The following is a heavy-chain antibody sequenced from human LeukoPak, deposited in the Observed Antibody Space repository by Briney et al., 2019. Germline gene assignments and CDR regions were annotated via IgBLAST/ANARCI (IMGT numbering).Heavy chain of an antibody. Sequence: SETLSLTCAVYGGSFSGYYWSWIRQPPGKGLEWIGEINHSGSTNYNPSLKSRVTISVDTSKNQFSLKLSSVTAADTAVYYCARLVYGGHYFDYWGQGTLVTVSS. J-gene: IGHJ4*02. V-gene: IGHV4-34*01. CDR2: INHSGST. CDR1: GGSFSGYY. CDR3: ARLVYGGHYFDY. D-gene: IGHD3-16*01.